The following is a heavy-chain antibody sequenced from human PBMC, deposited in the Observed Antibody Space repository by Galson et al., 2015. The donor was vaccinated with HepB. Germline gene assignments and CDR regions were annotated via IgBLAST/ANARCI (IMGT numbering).Heavy chain of an antibody. J-gene: IGHJ6*02. CDR2: INPNSGGT. CDR1: GYTFTGYY. CDR3: ARDPHYDFWSGYLGRDYYYYGMDV. Sequence: VSCKAPGYTFTGYYMHWVRQAPGQGLEWMGRINPNSGGTNYAQKFQGRVTMTRDTSISTAYMELSRLRSDDTAVYYCARDPHYDFWSGYLGRDYYYYGMDVWGQGTTVTVSS. D-gene: IGHD3-3*01. V-gene: IGHV1-2*06.